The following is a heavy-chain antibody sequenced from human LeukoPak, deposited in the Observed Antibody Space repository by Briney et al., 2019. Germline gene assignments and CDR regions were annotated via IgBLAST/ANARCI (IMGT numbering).Heavy chain of an antibody. D-gene: IGHD6-13*01. CDR2: IIPIFGTA. Sequence: SVKVSCKASGGTFSSYAISWVRQAPGQGLEWMGGIIPIFGTANYAQKFQGRVTITADESTSTAYMELSSLRSEDTAVYYCARGLAAAGTPYWFDPWGQGTLVTVSS. CDR3: ARGLAAAGTPYWFDP. J-gene: IGHJ5*02. CDR1: GGTFSSYA. V-gene: IGHV1-69*13.